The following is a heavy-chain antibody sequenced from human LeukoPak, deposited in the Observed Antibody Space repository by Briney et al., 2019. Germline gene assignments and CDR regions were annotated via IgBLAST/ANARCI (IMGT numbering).Heavy chain of an antibody. CDR2: IYYSGST. V-gene: IGHV4-39*01. D-gene: IGHD1-26*01. CDR1: GGSISSSTYY. Sequence: SETLSLTCTVSGGSISSSTYYWGWLRQPPGKGLEWIGSIYYSGSTYYNPSLKSRVTISVDTSKNQFSLKLSSVTAADTAVYYCARHWGVGATYFDYWGQGTLVTVSS. J-gene: IGHJ4*02. CDR3: ARHWGVGATYFDY.